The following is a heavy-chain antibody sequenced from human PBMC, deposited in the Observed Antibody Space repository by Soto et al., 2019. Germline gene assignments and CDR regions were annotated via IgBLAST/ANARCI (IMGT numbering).Heavy chain of an antibody. Sequence: DVQLLESGGALVQLGGSLRLSCAASGFTFSRYAMNWVRQAPGKGLEWVSTLSGSGSGSYYPDSLRGRFTISRDNSKNTLYLQMNNLRAEDTAVYYCAKAPISLDGSGYYFASFDYWGNGTRVTVSS. CDR1: GFTFSRYA. D-gene: IGHD3-22*01. CDR2: LSGSGSGS. J-gene: IGHJ4*01. CDR3: AKAPISLDGSGYYFASFDY. V-gene: IGHV3-23*01.